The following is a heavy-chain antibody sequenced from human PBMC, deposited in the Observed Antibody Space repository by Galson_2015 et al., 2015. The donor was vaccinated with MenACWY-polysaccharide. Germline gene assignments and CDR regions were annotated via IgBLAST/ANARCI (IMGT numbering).Heavy chain of an antibody. J-gene: IGHJ6*02. CDR1: EFTFSSYA. V-gene: IGHV3-21*05. Sequence: SLRLSCAASEFTFSSYALNWVRQAPGKGLEWVSYIGRSTSSTYYADSVKGRFTISRDNDENSLYLQMNSLRAEDTALYYCVRLRYCGMDVWGQGTTVTVSS. CDR3: VRLRYCGMDV. CDR2: IGRSTSST.